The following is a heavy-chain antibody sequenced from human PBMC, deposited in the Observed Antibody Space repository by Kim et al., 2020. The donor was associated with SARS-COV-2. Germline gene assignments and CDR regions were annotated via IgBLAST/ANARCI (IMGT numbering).Heavy chain of an antibody. Sequence: GESLKISCKGSGYSFTSYWIGWVRQMPGKGLEWMGIIYPGDSDTRYSPSFQGQVTISADKSISTAYLQWSSLKASDTAMYYCASWSDWLLGLDAFDIWGQGTMVTVSS. D-gene: IGHD3-9*01. J-gene: IGHJ3*02. CDR2: IYPGDSDT. CDR3: ASWSDWLLGLDAFDI. V-gene: IGHV5-51*01. CDR1: GYSFTSYW.